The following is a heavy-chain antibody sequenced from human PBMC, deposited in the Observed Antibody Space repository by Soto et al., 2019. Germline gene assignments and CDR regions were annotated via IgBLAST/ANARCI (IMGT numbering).Heavy chain of an antibody. CDR1: GGTFSSYA. D-gene: IGHD1-1*01. J-gene: IGHJ6*02. Sequence: GASVKVSCKASGGTFSSYAISWVRQAPGQGLEWMGGIIPIFGTANYAQKFQGRVTITADESTSTAYMELSSLRSEDTAVYYCARVTFPPQGTLTCGMDVQGQGTTVTVSS. CDR3: ARVTFPPQGTLTCGMDV. V-gene: IGHV1-69*13. CDR2: IIPIFGTA.